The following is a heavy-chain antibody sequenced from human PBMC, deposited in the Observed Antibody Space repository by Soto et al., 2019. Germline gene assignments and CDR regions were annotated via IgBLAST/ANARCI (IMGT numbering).Heavy chain of an antibody. J-gene: IGHJ4*02. V-gene: IGHV3-33*01. CDR2: IWYDGSNK. Sequence: QVQLVESGGGVVQPGRSLRLSCAASGFTFSSYGMHWVRQAPGKGLEWVAVIWYDGSNKYYADSVKGRFTISRDNPKNTLYLHMTSLRAEDTAVYYCARDMILGSTSSSVPSLFDYWGQGTLVTVSS. CDR1: GFTFSSYG. D-gene: IGHD6-6*01. CDR3: ARDMILGSTSSSVPSLFDY.